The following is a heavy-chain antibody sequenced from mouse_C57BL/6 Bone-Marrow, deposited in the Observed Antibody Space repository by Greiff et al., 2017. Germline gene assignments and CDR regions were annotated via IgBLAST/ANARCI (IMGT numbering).Heavy chain of an antibody. CDR1: GYTFTGYW. CDR3: ARSGYGYDGSWFAY. J-gene: IGHJ3*01. D-gene: IGHD2-2*01. Sequence: VQLQQSGAELMKPGASVKLSCKATGYTFTGYWIEWVKQRPGHGLEWIGEILPGSGSTTYNEKFKGKATFTADTSSNTAYMQLSSLTTEDSAIYYCARSGYGYDGSWFAYWGQGTLVTVSA. V-gene: IGHV1-9*01. CDR2: ILPGSGST.